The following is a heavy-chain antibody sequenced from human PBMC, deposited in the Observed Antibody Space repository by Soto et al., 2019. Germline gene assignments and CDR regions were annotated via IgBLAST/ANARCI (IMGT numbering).Heavy chain of an antibody. J-gene: IGHJ4*02. V-gene: IGHV1-3*01. CDR3: ARDHEGGSYPYYFDY. CDR1: GYTFTSYA. CDR2: INAGNGNT. D-gene: IGHD1-26*01. Sequence: ASVKVSCKASGYTFTSYAMHWVRQAPGQRLEWMGWINAGNGNTKYSQKFQGRVTITRDTSASTAYMELSSLRSEDTAVYYCARDHEGGSYPYYFDYWGQGTLVTVSS.